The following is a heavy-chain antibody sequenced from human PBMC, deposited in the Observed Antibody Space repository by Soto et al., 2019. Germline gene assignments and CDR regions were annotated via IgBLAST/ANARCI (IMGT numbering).Heavy chain of an antibody. V-gene: IGHV4-30-4*01. D-gene: IGHD5-12*01. CDR3: ARTTSYSGLGY. CDR1: GGSISSGDYY. J-gene: IGHJ4*02. Sequence: SETLSLTCTVSGGSISSGDYYWSWIRQPPGKGLEWIGYIYYSGSTYYNPSLKSRVTISVDTSKNQFSLKLSSVTAADTAVYYCARTTSYSGLGYWGQGTLVNVS. CDR2: IYYSGST.